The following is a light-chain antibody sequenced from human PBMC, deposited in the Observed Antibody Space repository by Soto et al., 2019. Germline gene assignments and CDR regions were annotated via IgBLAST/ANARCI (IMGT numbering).Light chain of an antibody. J-gene: IGKJ1*01. V-gene: IGKV1-5*03. CDR1: QSISSW. CDR2: KAS. CDR3: QQYNSYSVT. Sequence: DIQMTQCPSTLSASVGDRVTITCRASQSISSWLAWYQQKPGKAPKLLIYKASSLESGVPSRFSGSGSGTEFTLTISSLQPDDFATYYCQQYNSYSVTFGQGTKVEIK.